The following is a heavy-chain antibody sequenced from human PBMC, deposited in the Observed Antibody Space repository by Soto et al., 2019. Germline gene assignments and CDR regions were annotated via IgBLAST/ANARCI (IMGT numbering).Heavy chain of an antibody. D-gene: IGHD1-26*01. CDR1: RFTFSDFA. CDR2: IGGGGADT. J-gene: IGHJ5*01. CDR3: AKDAVPYNGKWDWFDS. V-gene: IGHV3-23*01. Sequence: DVQLLESGGGLVQPGGSLTLSCAASRFTFSDFAMSWVRQAPGKGLEWGSAIGGGGADTYYADSVKGRFTISRDNSKNTMYLQMNSLRDEDTAVYYCAKDAVPYNGKWDWFDSWGQGTLVTVSS.